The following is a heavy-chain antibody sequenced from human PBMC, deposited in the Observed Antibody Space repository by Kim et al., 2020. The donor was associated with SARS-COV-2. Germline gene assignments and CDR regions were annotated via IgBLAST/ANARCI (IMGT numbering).Heavy chain of an antibody. CDR1: GYTFTSYY. J-gene: IGHJ6*02. CDR2: ITPSGGST. D-gene: IGHD3-3*01. V-gene: IGHV1-46*01. CDR3: ARDRRVFWSGYFPYSVYGMDV. Sequence: ASVKVSCKASGYTFTSYYMHWVRQAPGQGLEWMGIITPSGGSTSYAQKFQGRVTMTRDTSTSTVYMELSSLRSEDTAVYYCARDRRVFWSGYFPYSVYGMDVWGQGTTVTVSS.